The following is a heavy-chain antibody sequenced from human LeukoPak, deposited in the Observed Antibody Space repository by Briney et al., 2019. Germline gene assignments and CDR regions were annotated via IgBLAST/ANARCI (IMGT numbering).Heavy chain of an antibody. CDR3: ARGPASPRKGIAAAGMDY. V-gene: IGHV6-1*01. Sequence: SQTLSLTCAISGDSVSSNSAAWNWIRQSPSRGLEWLGRTYYRSKWYNDYAVSVKSRITINPDTSKNQFSLQLNSVTPEDTAVYYCARGPASPRKGIAAAGMDYWGQGTLVTVSS. CDR1: GDSVSSNSAA. J-gene: IGHJ4*02. CDR2: TYYRSKWYN. D-gene: IGHD6-13*01.